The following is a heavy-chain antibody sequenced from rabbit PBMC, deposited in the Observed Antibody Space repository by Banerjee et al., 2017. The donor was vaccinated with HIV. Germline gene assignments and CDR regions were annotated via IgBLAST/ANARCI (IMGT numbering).Heavy chain of an antibody. Sequence: QEQLEESGGGLVKPEGSLTLTCKASGFDFSSNAMCWFRQAPGKGLEWIACIYAGSSGGTSYASWAKGRFTISKTSSTTVTLQMTSLTAADTATYFCARGEYYGKSSGYPFNLWGPGTLVTVS. V-gene: IGHV1S45*01. J-gene: IGHJ4*01. CDR1: GFDFSSNA. CDR2: IYAGSSGGT. CDR3: ARGEYYGKSSGYPFNL. D-gene: IGHD1-1*01.